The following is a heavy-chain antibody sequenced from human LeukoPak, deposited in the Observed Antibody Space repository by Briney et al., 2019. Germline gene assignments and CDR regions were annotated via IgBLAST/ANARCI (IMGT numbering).Heavy chain of an antibody. D-gene: IGHD5-24*01. CDR2: IYYTGST. V-gene: IGHV4-59*01. J-gene: IGHJ4*02. CDR1: GGSISSYY. Sequence: SETLSLTCTVSGGSISSYYWGWIRQPPGKGLEWIGYIYYTGSTTYNASLESRVTMSVDRSSNRFSLNLSSVTAADTAVYYCARAQMATIDPFFDSWGQGTLVTVSS. CDR3: ARAQMATIDPFFDS.